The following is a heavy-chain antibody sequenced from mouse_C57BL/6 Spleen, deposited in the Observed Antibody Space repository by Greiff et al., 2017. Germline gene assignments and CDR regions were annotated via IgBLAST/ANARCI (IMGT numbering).Heavy chain of an antibody. D-gene: IGHD4-1*01. CDR2: FYPGSGSI. CDR1: GYTFTEYT. Sequence: QVQLKESGAELVKPGASVKLSCKASGYTFTEYTIHWVKQRSGQGLEWIGWFYPGSGSIKYNEKFKDKATLTADKSSSTVYMERSRLTSEDSAVYFCARHEGGNWDADWYFDVWGTGTTVTVSS. CDR3: ARHEGGNWDADWYFDV. J-gene: IGHJ1*03. V-gene: IGHV1-62-2*01.